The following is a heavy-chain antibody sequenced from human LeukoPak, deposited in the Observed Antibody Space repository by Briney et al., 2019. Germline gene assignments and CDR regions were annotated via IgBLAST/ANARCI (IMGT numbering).Heavy chain of an antibody. Sequence: GESLKISCKGSGYSFTSYWIGWVRQMPGKGLEWMGIIYPGDSDTRYSPSFQGQVTISADKSISTAYLQWSSLKASDTAMYYCARRVEFGDIAQGVFDPWGQGTLVTVSS. CDR3: ARRVEFGDIAQGVFDP. V-gene: IGHV5-51*01. CDR2: IYPGDSDT. D-gene: IGHD2-15*01. J-gene: IGHJ5*02. CDR1: GYSFTSYW.